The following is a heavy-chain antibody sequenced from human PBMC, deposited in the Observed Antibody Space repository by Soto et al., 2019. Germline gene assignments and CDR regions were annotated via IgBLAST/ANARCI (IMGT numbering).Heavy chain of an antibody. CDR3: AKGYCSSAKCYTYSYMDV. CDR1: GFNFDEYA. J-gene: IGHJ6*03. CDR2: ISWNRGTI. V-gene: IGHV3-9*01. D-gene: IGHD2-2*01. Sequence: EVVLVESGGGLVQPGRSLRLSCASSGFNFDEYAMHWVRQGPGKGLEWVSGISWNRGTIVYADSVKGRFTISRDNAKNFLCLEMNSLGAEDTALYYCAKGYCSSAKCYTYSYMDVWGKGTTVTVSS.